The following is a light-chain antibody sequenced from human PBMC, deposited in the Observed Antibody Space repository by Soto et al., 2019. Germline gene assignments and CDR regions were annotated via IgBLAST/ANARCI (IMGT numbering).Light chain of an antibody. Sequence: QSVLTQPPSASGTPGQRVTISCSGSRSTIGSNPVQWYRQLPGTAPQLLIYRSDQRPSGVPDRFSDSKSGTSASLTISGLQSEDEADYHCATWDDNVYGPVFGGGTKLTVL. CDR2: RSD. V-gene: IGLV1-44*01. CDR1: RSTIGSNP. CDR3: ATWDDNVYGPV. J-gene: IGLJ3*02.